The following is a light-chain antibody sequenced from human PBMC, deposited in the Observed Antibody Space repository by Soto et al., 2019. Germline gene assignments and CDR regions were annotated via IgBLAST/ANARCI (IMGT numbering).Light chain of an antibody. J-gene: IGLJ3*02. CDR1: SSNIGNDF. CDR2: DST. V-gene: IGLV1-51*01. CDR3: GTWDNSLNTWV. Sequence: QSVLTQPPSVSAAPGQKVTISCSGSSSNIGNDFVSWYQQLPGTAPKLLIYDSTKRPSGIPDRFSGSMSGASATLDITGLQTGDEADYYCGTWDNSLNTWVFGGGTKVTVL.